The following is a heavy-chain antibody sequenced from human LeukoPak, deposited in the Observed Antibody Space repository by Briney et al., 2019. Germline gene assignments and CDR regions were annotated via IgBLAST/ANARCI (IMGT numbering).Heavy chain of an antibody. CDR3: VILDIAAAGTFDY. CDR1: GFTFSSYA. CDR2: ISSNGGST. V-gene: IGHV3-64D*06. D-gene: IGHD6-13*01. J-gene: IGHJ4*02. Sequence: GGSLRLSCSASGFTFSSYAMHWVRQAPGKGLEYVSAISSNGGSTYYAGSVKGRFTISRDNSKNTLYLQMSSLRAEDTAVYYCVILDIAAAGTFDYWGQGTLVTVSS.